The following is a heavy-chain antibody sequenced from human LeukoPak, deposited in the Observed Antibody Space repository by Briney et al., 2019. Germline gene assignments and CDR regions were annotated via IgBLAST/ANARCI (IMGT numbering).Heavy chain of an antibody. CDR1: GYIFTAHY. J-gene: IGHJ5*02. Sequence: ASVKVSCKASGYIFTAHYLHWVRQAPGQGPEWMGLINPSGSSTLYAQKFQGRVTMTRDTSTNTDYMELSSLRSEDTAVYYCARDNSYSDSSWWFDPWGQGTLVTVSS. D-gene: IGHD1-26*01. CDR2: INPSGSST. V-gene: IGHV1-46*01. CDR3: ARDNSYSDSSWWFDP.